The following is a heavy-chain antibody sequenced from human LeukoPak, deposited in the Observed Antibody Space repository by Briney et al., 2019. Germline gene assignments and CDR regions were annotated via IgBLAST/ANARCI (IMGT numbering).Heavy chain of an antibody. CDR1: GFTFNRYD. V-gene: IGHV3-23*01. D-gene: IGHD5-18*01. J-gene: IGHJ4*02. CDR3: AILSVDTALGFDY. CDR2: ISGSGGST. Sequence: GGSLRLSCEVSGFTFNRYDMSWVRQAPGKGLEWVSVISGSGGSTYYADSVKGRFTISRDNSKNTLFLQMNSLTAEDTAVYYCAILSVDTALGFDYWGQGTLVTVSS.